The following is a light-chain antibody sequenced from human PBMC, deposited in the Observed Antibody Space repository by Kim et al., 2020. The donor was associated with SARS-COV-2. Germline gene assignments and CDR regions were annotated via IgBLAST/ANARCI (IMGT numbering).Light chain of an antibody. CDR3: SAWDSSLSAWV. J-gene: IGLJ3*02. Sequence: HPPTLTCTGNSNNVGRRGAVWLQQHQGHPPKLLSYRNNNRPSGISERLSASRSGSTASLTISGLQPEDEADYYCSAWDSSLSAWVIGGGTQLTVL. CDR1: SNNVGRRG. V-gene: IGLV10-54*01. CDR2: RNN.